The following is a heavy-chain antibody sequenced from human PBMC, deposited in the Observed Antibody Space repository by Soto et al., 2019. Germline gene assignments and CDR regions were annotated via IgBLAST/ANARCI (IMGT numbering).Heavy chain of an antibody. Sequence: EVQLVETGGGLIQPGGSLRLSCAASGFTVSSNYMSWVRQAPGKGLEWVSVIYSGGSTSYADSVKGRFTISRDNSKNTLYLQMNSLRAEDTAVYYCARERDYYDSSGTFDYWGQGTLVTVSS. J-gene: IGHJ4*02. D-gene: IGHD3-22*01. V-gene: IGHV3-53*02. CDR2: IYSGGST. CDR3: ARERDYYDSSGTFDY. CDR1: GFTVSSNY.